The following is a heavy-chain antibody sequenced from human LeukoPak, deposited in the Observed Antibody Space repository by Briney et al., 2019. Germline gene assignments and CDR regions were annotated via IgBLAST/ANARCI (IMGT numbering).Heavy chain of an antibody. CDR1: GYTFTSYG. CDR3: ARDRHWELGWFDP. Sequence: ASVKVSCKASGYTFTSYGISWVRQAPGQGLEWMGWISAYNGNTNYAQKFQGRVTITADESTSTAYMELSSLRSEDTAVYYCARDRHWELGWFDPWGQGTLVTVSS. V-gene: IGHV1-18*01. D-gene: IGHD7-27*01. J-gene: IGHJ5*02. CDR2: ISAYNGNT.